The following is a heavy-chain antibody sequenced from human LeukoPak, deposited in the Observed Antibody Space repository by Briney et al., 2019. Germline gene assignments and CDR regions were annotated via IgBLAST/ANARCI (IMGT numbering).Heavy chain of an antibody. CDR3: ARDSPYSSSWQSDAFDI. CDR2: ICYSGST. D-gene: IGHD6-13*01. V-gene: IGHV4-61*01. CDR1: GGSVSSGSYY. Sequence: SETLSLTCTVSGGSVSSGSYYWSWIRQPPGKGLEWIGCICYSGSTNYNPSLKSRVTISVDTSKNQFSLKLSSVTAADTAVYYCARDSPYSSSWQSDAFDIWGQGTMVTVFS. J-gene: IGHJ3*02.